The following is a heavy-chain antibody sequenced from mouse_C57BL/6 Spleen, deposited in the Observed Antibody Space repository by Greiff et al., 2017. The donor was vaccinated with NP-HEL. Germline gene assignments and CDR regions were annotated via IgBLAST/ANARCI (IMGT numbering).Heavy chain of an antibody. J-gene: IGHJ4*01. CDR1: GYTFTSYW. CDR3: AREGVLRYYAMDY. D-gene: IGHD1-1*01. CDR2: INPSNGGT. Sequence: VQLQQPGTELVKPGASVKLSCKASGYTFTSYWMHWVKQRPGQGLEWIGNINPSNGGTNYNEKFKSKATLTVDKSSSTAYMQLSSLTSEDSAVYYCAREGVLRYYAMDYWGQGTSVTVSS. V-gene: IGHV1-53*01.